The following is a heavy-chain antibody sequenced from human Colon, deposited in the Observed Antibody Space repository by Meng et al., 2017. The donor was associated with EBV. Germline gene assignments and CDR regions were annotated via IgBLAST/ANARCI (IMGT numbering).Heavy chain of an antibody. CDR1: GFSVSKYG. Sequence: QVQLVESGXGVFQPGASLRVSCVVSGFSVSKYGMHWVRQAPGKGLEWVALISPNGIWYANSVKGRFSVSRDNSKNTVYLQMKSLRGEDTALYYCARDGIGWFPGDYWGQGTLVNVSS. D-gene: IGHD6-19*01. CDR3: ARDGIGWFPGDY. V-gene: IGHV3-30*03. J-gene: IGHJ4*02. CDR2: ISPNGI.